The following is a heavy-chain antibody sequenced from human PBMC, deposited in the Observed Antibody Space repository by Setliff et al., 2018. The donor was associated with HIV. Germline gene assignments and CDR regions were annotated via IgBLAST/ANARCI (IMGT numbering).Heavy chain of an antibody. D-gene: IGHD6-13*01. Sequence: SETLSLTCTVSGGSISSGSYYWSWIRQPAGKGLEWIGLIYTSGRTNYNPSLKSRVTISVDTSKNQFSLKLSSVTAADTAVYYCATASSSSWFTYYYYMDVWGKGTTVTVSS. V-gene: IGHV4-61*02. J-gene: IGHJ6*03. CDR1: GGSISSGSYY. CDR3: ATASSSSWFTYYYYMDV. CDR2: IYTSGRT.